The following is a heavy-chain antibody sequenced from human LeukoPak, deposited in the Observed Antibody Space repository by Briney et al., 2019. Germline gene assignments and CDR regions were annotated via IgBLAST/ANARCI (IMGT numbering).Heavy chain of an antibody. Sequence: SETLSLTCTVSGGSISSSSYYWGWIRQPPGKGLEWIGSIYYSGSTYYNPSLKSRVTISVDTSKNQFSLKLSSVTAADTAVYYCASLRFLEWLTFDYWGQGALVTVSS. CDR1: GGSISSSSYY. CDR3: ASLRFLEWLTFDY. D-gene: IGHD3-3*01. CDR2: IYYSGST. J-gene: IGHJ4*02. V-gene: IGHV4-39*01.